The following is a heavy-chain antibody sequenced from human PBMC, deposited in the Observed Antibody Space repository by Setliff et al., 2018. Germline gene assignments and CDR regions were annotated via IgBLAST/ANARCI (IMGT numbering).Heavy chain of an antibody. J-gene: IGHJ6*02. CDR2: ISAYNDNK. Sequence: GASVKVSCKASGYSFTSYGISWVRQAPGQGLEWMGWISAYNDNKNYAQRFQGRVTMTTDKSTNTVVMELRSLRSDDTAMFYCARVVYYASGSSLSYGMDVWGQGTAVTVLL. D-gene: IGHD3-10*01. CDR1: GYSFTSYG. CDR3: ARVVYYASGSSLSYGMDV. V-gene: IGHV1-18*01.